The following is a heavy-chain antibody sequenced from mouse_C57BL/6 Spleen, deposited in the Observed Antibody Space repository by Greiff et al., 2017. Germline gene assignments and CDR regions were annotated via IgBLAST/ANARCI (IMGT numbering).Heavy chain of an antibody. J-gene: IGHJ1*03. V-gene: IGHV5-4*01. Sequence: EVQVVESGGGLVKPGGSLKLSCAASGFTFSGYAMSWVRQTPEKRLAWVATISDGGGYTYYPDNVKGRFPISRDNAKNNLYLQMSHLKSEDTAMYYCARGRITTVVARYWYFDVWGTGTTVTVSS. D-gene: IGHD1-1*01. CDR1: GFTFSGYA. CDR2: ISDGGGYT. CDR3: ARGRITTVVARYWYFDV.